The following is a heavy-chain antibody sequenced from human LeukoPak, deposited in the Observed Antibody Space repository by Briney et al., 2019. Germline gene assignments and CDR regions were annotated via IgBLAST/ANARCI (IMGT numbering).Heavy chain of an antibody. V-gene: IGHV4-59*01. D-gene: IGHD3-22*01. Sequence: SETVSLTCTVSGDSIIGSYWSWIRQAPGKGLEWIGYISYSVDTDYNPSLKRRVTISVDMSKKQFSLRLTSVPAADTAVYYCAKRRYYDSSGYNPTYYFDYWGQGILVTVSS. J-gene: IGHJ4*02. CDR3: AKRRYYDSSGYNPTYYFDY. CDR1: GDSIIGSY. CDR2: ISYSVDT.